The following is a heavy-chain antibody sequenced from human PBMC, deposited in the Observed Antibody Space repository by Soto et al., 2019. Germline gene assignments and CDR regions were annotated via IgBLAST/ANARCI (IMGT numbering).Heavy chain of an antibody. Sequence: SETLSLTCAVYGGSFSGYCWSWIRQPPGKGLEWIGEINHSGSTNYNPSLKSRVTISVDTSKNQFSLKLSSVTAADTAVYYCASQRPKYFQHWGQGTLVTVSS. CDR3: ASQRPKYFQH. J-gene: IGHJ1*01. V-gene: IGHV4-34*01. CDR2: INHSGST. CDR1: GGSFSGYC. D-gene: IGHD6-6*01.